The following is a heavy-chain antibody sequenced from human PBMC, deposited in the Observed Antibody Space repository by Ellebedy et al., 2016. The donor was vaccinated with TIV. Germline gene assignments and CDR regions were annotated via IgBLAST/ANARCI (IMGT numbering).Heavy chain of an antibody. CDR3: AKAWRLGSWFNP. J-gene: IGHJ5*02. CDR1: GFTFSSYA. CDR2: ISGSGGST. Sequence: GESLKISXAASGFTFSSYAMSWVRQAPGKGLEWVSAISGSGGSTYYADSVKGRFTISRDNSKNTLYLQMNSLRAEDTAVYYCAKAWRLGSWFNPWGQGTLVTVSS. V-gene: IGHV3-23*01.